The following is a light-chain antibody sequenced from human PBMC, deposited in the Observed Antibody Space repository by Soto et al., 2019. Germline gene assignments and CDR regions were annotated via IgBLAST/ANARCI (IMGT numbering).Light chain of an antibody. CDR3: NSFTTSSTYV. CDR1: SSDIGSYNR. V-gene: IGLV2-18*02. J-gene: IGLJ1*01. CDR2: EVN. Sequence: QSALTQPASVSGSPGQSITISCTGTSSDIGSYNRVSWYQQPPGTAPKLIIYEVNNRPPGVPDRFSGSKSGNTASLTISGLQAEDEADYYCNSFTTSSTYVFGTGTKLTVL.